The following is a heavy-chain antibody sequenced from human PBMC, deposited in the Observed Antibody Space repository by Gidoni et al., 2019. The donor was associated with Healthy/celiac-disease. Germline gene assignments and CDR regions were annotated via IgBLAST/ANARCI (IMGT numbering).Heavy chain of an antibody. CDR3: ARQVVGATLRVDY. V-gene: IGHV4-39*01. D-gene: IGHD1-26*01. CDR2: IYYSGST. J-gene: IGHJ4*02. CDR1: GGSTSSSSYY. Sequence: QLQLQESGPGLVKPSETLSLTCTVSGGSTSSSSYYWGWIRQPPGKGLEWIGSIYYSGSTYYNPSLKSRVTISVDTSKNQFSLKLSSVTAADTAVYYCARQVVGATLRVDYWGQGTLVTVSS.